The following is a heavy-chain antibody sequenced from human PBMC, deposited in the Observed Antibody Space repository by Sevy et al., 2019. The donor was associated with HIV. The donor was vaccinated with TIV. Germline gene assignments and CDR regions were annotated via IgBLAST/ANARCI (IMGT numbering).Heavy chain of an antibody. CDR3: ARDVSRPPDTAMVVDYYYYMDV. Sequence: GGSLRLSCAASGFTFSSYWMSWVHQAPGKGLEWVANIKQDGSEKYYVDSVKGRFTISRDNAKNSLYLQMNSLRAEDTAVYYCARDVSRPPDTAMVVDYYYYMDVWGKGTTVTVSS. D-gene: IGHD5-18*01. CDR2: IKQDGSEK. V-gene: IGHV3-7*03. CDR1: GFTFSSYW. J-gene: IGHJ6*03.